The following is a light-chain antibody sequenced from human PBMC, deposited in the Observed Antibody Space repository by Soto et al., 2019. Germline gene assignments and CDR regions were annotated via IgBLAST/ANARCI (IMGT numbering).Light chain of an antibody. V-gene: IGKV3-11*01. CDR1: QRVGTS. Sequence: DIILTQSPATLSLSPGERATLSCRASQRVGTSLAWFQQRPGQAPRLLLSDASTRATGIPARFSGSGSGTDFTLAITGPQPEDVAVHYCQQRTNWPPRDTFGQGTKLELK. CDR2: DAS. CDR3: QQRTNWPPRDT. J-gene: IGKJ2*01.